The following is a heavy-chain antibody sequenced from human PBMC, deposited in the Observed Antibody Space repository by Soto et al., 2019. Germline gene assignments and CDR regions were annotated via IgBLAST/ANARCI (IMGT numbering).Heavy chain of an antibody. Sequence: WVSLRLSCAASAFTFSSYSMNWVRQSPGKRLEWLSSISSSSSYIYYAYSVKGRFTISRDNAKNSLYLQMNSLRAEETAVYYCEGCSNSCYAGSSFGGCMDVWGKGTTVTVSS. D-gene: IGHD2-2*01. J-gene: IGHJ6*04. CDR1: AFTFSSYS. V-gene: IGHV3-21*01. CDR2: ISSSSSYI. CDR3: EGCSNSCYAGSSFGGCMDV.